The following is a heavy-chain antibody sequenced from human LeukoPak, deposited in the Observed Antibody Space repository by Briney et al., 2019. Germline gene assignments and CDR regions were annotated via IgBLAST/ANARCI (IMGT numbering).Heavy chain of an antibody. CDR1: RFTFSSYA. D-gene: IGHD1-26*01. Sequence: GGSLRLSCAASRFTFSSYAMSWVRQAPGKGLEWVSGISGRGGSTYYADSVKGRFTISRDNSKNTLYLQMNSLRAEDTAVYYCAKDLGWELHDFDYWGQGTLVTVSS. CDR2: ISGRGGST. V-gene: IGHV3-23*01. CDR3: AKDLGWELHDFDY. J-gene: IGHJ4*02.